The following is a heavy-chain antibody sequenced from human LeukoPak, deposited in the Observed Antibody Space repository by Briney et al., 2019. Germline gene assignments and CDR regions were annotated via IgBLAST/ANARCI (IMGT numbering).Heavy chain of an antibody. CDR3: ATLSSGSYYTSNFDY. V-gene: IGHV3-48*01. CDR1: GFTFSSYS. CDR2: ISSSSSTI. J-gene: IGHJ4*02. Sequence: GGSLRLSCAASGFTFSSYSMNWVRQAPGKGLEWVSYISSSSSTIYYADSVKGRFTISRDNAKNSLYLQMNSLGAEDTAVYYCATLSSGSYYTSNFDYWGQGTLVTVSS. D-gene: IGHD3-10*02.